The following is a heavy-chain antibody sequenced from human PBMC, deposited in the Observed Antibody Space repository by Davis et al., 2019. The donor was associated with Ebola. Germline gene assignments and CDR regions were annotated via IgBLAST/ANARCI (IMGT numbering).Heavy chain of an antibody. D-gene: IGHD3-10*01. J-gene: IGHJ4*02. Sequence: ASVKVSCKASGYTFTSYDINWVRQAAGQGLEWMGWMNPNSANTGYAQKFQGRVTMTSNTSISTAYMELSSLTSEDTAVYYCARAPAWSQINYYCFDYWGQGTLVTASS. CDR1: GYTFTSYD. CDR3: ARAPAWSQINYYCFDY. CDR2: MNPNSANT. V-gene: IGHV1-8*01.